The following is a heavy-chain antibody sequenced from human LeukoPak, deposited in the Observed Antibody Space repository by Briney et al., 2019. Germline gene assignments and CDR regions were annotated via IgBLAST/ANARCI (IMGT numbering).Heavy chain of an antibody. J-gene: IGHJ4*02. V-gene: IGHV3-21*01. Sequence: PGGSLRLSCAASGFTFSSYSMTWVRQAPGKGLEWISSISSSSSYTYYADSVKGRFTISRDNAKNSLYLQMNSLRAEDTAVYYCARGWAVAGTLWRDYWGQGTLVTVSS. CDR2: ISSSSSYT. CDR1: GFTFSSYS. D-gene: IGHD6-19*01. CDR3: ARGWAVAGTLWRDY.